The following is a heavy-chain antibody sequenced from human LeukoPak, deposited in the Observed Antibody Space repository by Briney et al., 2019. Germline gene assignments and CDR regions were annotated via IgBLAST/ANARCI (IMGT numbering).Heavy chain of an antibody. CDR1: GGSISSYY. CDR3: ARVYSSSWYFWFDP. V-gene: IGHV4-59*01. Sequence: SETLSLTCTVSGGSISSYYWSWIRQPPGKGLEWIGYIYYSGSTNYNPSLKSRVTISVDTSKNQFSLKLGSVTAADTAVYYCARVYSSSWYFWFDPWGQGTLVTVSS. J-gene: IGHJ5*02. D-gene: IGHD6-13*01. CDR2: IYYSGST.